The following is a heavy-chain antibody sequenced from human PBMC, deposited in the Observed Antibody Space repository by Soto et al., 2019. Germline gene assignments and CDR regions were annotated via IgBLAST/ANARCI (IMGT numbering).Heavy chain of an antibody. Sequence: SLRLSCSVSGFTFSNYAMIWVRQAPGKGLEWVSGISGNSGSTYYADSVKGRFTISRDNSKNTLYLQMNSLRTEDTAVYYCAKDIVVVIAAGDAFDIWGQGTMVTVSS. CDR3: AKDIVVVIAAGDAFDI. D-gene: IGHD2-15*01. CDR1: GFTFSNYA. V-gene: IGHV3-23*01. CDR2: ISGNSGST. J-gene: IGHJ3*02.